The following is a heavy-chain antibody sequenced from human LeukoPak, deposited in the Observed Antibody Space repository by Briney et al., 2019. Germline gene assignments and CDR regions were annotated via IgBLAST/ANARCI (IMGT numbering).Heavy chain of an antibody. CDR1: GFTFSSYG. CDR2: IRYDGSNK. V-gene: IGHV3-30*02. J-gene: IGHJ5*02. CDR3: AILWFGELFDPRAFDP. Sequence: PGGSLRLSCAASGFTFSSYGMHWVRQAPGKGLEWVGFIRYDGSNKYYADSVKGRFTISRDNSKNTLYLQMNSLRAEDTAVYYCAILWFGELFDPRAFDPWGQGTLVTVSS. D-gene: IGHD3-10*01.